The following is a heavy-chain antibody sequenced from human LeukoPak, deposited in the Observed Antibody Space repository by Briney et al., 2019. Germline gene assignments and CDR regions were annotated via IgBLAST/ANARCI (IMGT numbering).Heavy chain of an antibody. Sequence: GGSLRLSCAASGFTFSSYAMHWVRQAPGKGLEWVAVISYDGSNKYYADSVKGRFTISRDNSKNTLYLQMNSLRAEDTAVYYCARAQLAYSSGYSGEFDYWGQGTLVTVSS. CDR3: ARAQLAYSSGYSGEFDY. V-gene: IGHV3-30-3*01. J-gene: IGHJ4*02. CDR1: GFTFSSYA. D-gene: IGHD6-19*01. CDR2: ISYDGSNK.